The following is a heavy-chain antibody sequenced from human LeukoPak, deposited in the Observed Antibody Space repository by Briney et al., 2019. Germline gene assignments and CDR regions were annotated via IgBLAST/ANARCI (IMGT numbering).Heavy chain of an antibody. Sequence: PETLSLTCTVSGGSLRSSSYDWGWIRQPPGKGLEWIGSIYYSGRTYYNPSLNSRITLSVDTSNTQFSLKLSSVSAANTAVYYCASAKPFKSCFDPWGQGTLVTVSS. J-gene: IGHJ5*02. CDR3: ASAKPFKSCFDP. CDR1: GGSLRSSSYD. CDR2: IYYSGRT. D-gene: IGHD1-14*01. V-gene: IGHV4-39*01.